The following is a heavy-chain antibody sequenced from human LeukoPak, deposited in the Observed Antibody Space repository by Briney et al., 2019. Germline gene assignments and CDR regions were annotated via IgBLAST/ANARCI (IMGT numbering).Heavy chain of an antibody. V-gene: IGHV4-59*11. D-gene: IGHD3-22*01. Sequence: PSETLSLTRTISGGSISSHYWSWIRQPPGKGLEWIGYIYYSGSTNYNPSLKSRVTISVDTSKNQFSLKLSSVTAADTAVYYCARAYDSSGYYYSLGYYYYYMDVWGKGTTVTVSS. CDR2: IYYSGST. J-gene: IGHJ6*03. CDR1: GGSISSHY. CDR3: ARAYDSSGYYYSLGYYYYYMDV.